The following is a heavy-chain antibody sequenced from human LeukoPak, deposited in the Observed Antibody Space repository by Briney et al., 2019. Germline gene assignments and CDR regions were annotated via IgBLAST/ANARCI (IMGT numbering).Heavy chain of an antibody. CDR2: IYYSGST. CDR3: ARASPYYYDSSGYYLFDY. J-gene: IGHJ4*02. V-gene: IGHV4-59*01. CDR1: GGSISSYY. D-gene: IGHD3-22*01. Sequence: SETLSLTCTVSGGSISSYYWSWIRQPPGKGLEWIGYIYYSGSTNYNPSLKSRVTISVDTSTNQFSLKLSSVTAADTAVYYCARASPYYYDSSGYYLFDYWGQGTLVTVSS.